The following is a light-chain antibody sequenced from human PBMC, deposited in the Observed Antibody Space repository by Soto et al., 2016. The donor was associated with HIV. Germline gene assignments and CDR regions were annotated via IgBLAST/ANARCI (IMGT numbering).Light chain of an antibody. CDR2: KAS. V-gene: IGKV1-5*03. CDR3: QQYNGYTWT. CDR1: QSISSW. J-gene: IGKJ1*01. Sequence: DIQMTQSPSTLSASVGDRVIITCRASQSISSWLAWYQQKPGKAPNLLIYKASSLESGVPSRFSSSGSGTEFTLTISGLQPDDLATYYCQQYNGYTWTFGQGTKVEI.